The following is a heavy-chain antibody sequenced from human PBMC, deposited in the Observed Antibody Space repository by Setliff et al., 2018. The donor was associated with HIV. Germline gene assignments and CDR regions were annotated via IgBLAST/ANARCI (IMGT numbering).Heavy chain of an antibody. CDR3: ARLFRWLQFPDRFDS. CDR1: GDSITSHY. D-gene: IGHD6-19*01. Sequence: SETLSLTCSVSGDSITSHYWSWIRQPPGKGLEWIGYIYFTGSTNYNPSLKSRVAISVDTSKNQFSLKLSSVTAADTAVYYCARLFRWLQFPDRFDSWGQGALVTVSS. V-gene: IGHV4-59*11. CDR2: IYFTGST. J-gene: IGHJ4*02.